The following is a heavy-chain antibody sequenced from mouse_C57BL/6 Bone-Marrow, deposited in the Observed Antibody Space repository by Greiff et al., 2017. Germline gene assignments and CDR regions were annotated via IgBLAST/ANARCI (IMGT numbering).Heavy chain of an antibody. Sequence: VQLQQSGAELVRPGASVTLSCKASGYTFTDYEMHWVKQTPVHGLEWIGAIDPETGGTAYNQKFKGKAILTADKSSSTAYMELRSLTSEDSAVYYCTRGGNYEGFDYWGQGTTLTGSS. J-gene: IGHJ2*01. D-gene: IGHD2-1*01. V-gene: IGHV1-15*01. CDR3: TRGGNYEGFDY. CDR1: GYTFTDYE. CDR2: IDPETGGT.